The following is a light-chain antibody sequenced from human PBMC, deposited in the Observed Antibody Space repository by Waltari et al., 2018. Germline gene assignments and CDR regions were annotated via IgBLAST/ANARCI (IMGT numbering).Light chain of an antibody. Sequence: EIVLTQSPATLSLSPGERATLSCRANQSLDNYLAWYQQKPGLTPRLLIFDASNRATGVPVRFSGSVSGTDFTLTINSLEPEDFAVYYCQQRSNWPPGRTFGGGTKVEVK. CDR1: QSLDNY. J-gene: IGKJ4*01. CDR3: QQRSNWPPGRT. V-gene: IGKV3-11*01. CDR2: DAS.